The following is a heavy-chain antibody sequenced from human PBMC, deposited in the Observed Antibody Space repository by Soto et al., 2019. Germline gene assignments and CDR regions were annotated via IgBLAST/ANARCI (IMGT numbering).Heavy chain of an antibody. J-gene: IGHJ4*02. CDR2: IIPILGIA. CDR1: GGTFSSYT. Sequence: SVKVSCKASGGTFSSYTISWVRQAPGQGLEWMGRIIPILGIANYAQKFQGRVTITADKSTSTAYMELSSLRSEDTAGYYCARDLVSTTVGHYWGQGTLVTVSS. CDR3: ARDLVSTTVGHY. D-gene: IGHD4-17*01. V-gene: IGHV1-69*04.